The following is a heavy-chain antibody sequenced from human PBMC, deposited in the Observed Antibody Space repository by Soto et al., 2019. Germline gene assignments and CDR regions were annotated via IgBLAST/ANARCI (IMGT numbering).Heavy chain of an antibody. Sequence: QVQLVESGGGVVQPGRSLRLSCAASGFTFSSYGMHWVRQAPGKGLEWVAVIWYDGSNKYYADSVKGRFTISRDNSKNTLYLQRTRLRAEDTGVHYCAGGSGAYWGQGTLVTVSS. CDR3: AGGSGAY. CDR1: GFTFSSYG. CDR2: IWYDGSNK. J-gene: IGHJ4*02. V-gene: IGHV3-33*01. D-gene: IGHD3-10*01.